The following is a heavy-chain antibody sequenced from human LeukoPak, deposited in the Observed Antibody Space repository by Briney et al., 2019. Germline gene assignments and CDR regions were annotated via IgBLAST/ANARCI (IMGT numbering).Heavy chain of an antibody. CDR3: AREGGRVSYDFWSGYSYYFDY. J-gene: IGHJ4*02. V-gene: IGHV4-4*02. CDR1: GGSISSSNW. Sequence: SETLSLTCAVSGGSISSSNWWSWVRQPPGNGLEWIGEIYHSGSTNYNPSLKSRVTISVDKSKNQFSLKLSSVTAADTAVYYCAREGGRVSYDFWSGYSYYFDYWGQGTLVTVSS. D-gene: IGHD3-3*01. CDR2: IYHSGST.